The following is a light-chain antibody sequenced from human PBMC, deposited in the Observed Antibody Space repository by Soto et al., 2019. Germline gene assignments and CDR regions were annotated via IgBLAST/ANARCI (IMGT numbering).Light chain of an antibody. V-gene: IGLV1-47*01. CDR1: NSDVGAYTF. J-gene: IGLJ2*01. Sequence: QSALTQPRSVSGSPGQSVTISCTGTNSDVGAYTFVSWYQKVPGTAPKLLVYRNDQRPYGVPDRFSGSKSGTSASLAISRLRSEDEAEYFCSTWDDSLSGIIFGGGTKLTVL. CDR3: STWDDSLSGII. CDR2: RND.